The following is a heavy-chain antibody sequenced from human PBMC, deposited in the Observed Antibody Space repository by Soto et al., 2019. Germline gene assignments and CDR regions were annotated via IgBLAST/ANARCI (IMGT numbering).Heavy chain of an antibody. J-gene: IGHJ3*02. Sequence: QVQLVQSGAEVKKPGSSVKVSCKASGGTFSSYAISWVRQAPGQGLEWMGGIIPIFGTANYAQKFQGRVTITADESTRTAYMELSSLRSEDTAVYYCAREGGYGSGSYYGDAFDIWGQGTMVTVSS. CDR2: IIPIFGTA. CDR3: AREGGYGSGSYYGDAFDI. V-gene: IGHV1-69*01. D-gene: IGHD3-10*01. CDR1: GGTFSSYA.